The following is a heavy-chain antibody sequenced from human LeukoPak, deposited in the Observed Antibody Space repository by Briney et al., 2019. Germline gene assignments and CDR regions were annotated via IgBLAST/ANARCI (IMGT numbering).Heavy chain of an antibody. CDR1: GYTFTGYY. V-gene: IGHV1-2*06. J-gene: IGHJ3*02. D-gene: IGHD2-15*01. Sequence: GASVKASCKASGYTFTGYYMHWVRQAPGQGLEWMGRINPNSGGTNYAQKFQGRVTMTRDTSISTAYMELSRLRSDDTAVYYCARDQDIVVVVAATGAFDIWGQGTTVTVSS. CDR3: ARDQDIVVVVAATGAFDI. CDR2: INPNSGGT.